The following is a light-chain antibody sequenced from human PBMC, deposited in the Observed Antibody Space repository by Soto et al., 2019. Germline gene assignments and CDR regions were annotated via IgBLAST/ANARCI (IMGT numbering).Light chain of an antibody. CDR1: QRIANNF. CDR2: GAS. J-gene: IGKJ2*01. CDR3: QQYGRSPFT. Sequence: EVVLTQSPVTLSLSPGERATLSCRASQRIANNFLAWFQQKPDQPPTLLIYGASTRASGIPDRFSGSGSWTDFALTISRLEPGDFAVYYCQQYGRSPFTFGQGTKLQIK. V-gene: IGKV3-20*01.